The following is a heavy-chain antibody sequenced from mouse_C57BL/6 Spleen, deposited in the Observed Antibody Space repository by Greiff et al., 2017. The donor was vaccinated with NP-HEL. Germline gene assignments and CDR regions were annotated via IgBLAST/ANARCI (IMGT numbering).Heavy chain of an antibody. D-gene: IGHD2-3*01. CDR1: GFSFNTYA. V-gene: IGHV10-1*01. CDR3: VRHRDDGYYYAMDY. Sequence: EVKLVESGGGLVQPKGSLKLSCAASGFSFNTYAMNWVRQAPGKGLEWVARIRSKSNNYATYYADSVKDRFTISRDDSESMLYLQMNNLKTQDTAMYYCVRHRDDGYYYAMDYWGQENSVTVSS. J-gene: IGHJ4*01. CDR2: IRSKSNNYAT.